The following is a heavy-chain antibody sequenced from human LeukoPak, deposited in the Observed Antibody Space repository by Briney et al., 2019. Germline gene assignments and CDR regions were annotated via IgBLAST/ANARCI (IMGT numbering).Heavy chain of an antibody. CDR3: ARWGRFYYDSSGYYEGY. CDR1: GYSLTSYW. J-gene: IGHJ4*02. D-gene: IGHD3-22*01. CDR2: TYPGDSDT. Sequence: GESLKISCKGSGYSLTSYWIGWVRQMPGKGLEWMGITYPGDSDTRYSPSFQGQVTISADKSISTAYLQWSSLKASDTAMYYCARWGRFYYDSSGYYEGYWGQGTLVTVSS. V-gene: IGHV5-51*01.